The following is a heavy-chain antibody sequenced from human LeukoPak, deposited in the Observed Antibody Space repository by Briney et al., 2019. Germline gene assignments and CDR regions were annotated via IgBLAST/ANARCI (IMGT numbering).Heavy chain of an antibody. CDR1: GGSISRGGYY. CDR3: ARDYGDNGGSAFDI. V-gene: IGHV4-30-2*01. CDR2: IYHSGST. D-gene: IGHD4-17*01. J-gene: IGHJ3*02. Sequence: SETLSLTCTVSGGSISRGGYYWSWIRQPPGKGLEWIGYIYHSGSTYYNPSLKSRVTISVDRSKTQFSLKLSSVTAADTAVYYCARDYGDNGGSAFDIWGQGTMVTVSS.